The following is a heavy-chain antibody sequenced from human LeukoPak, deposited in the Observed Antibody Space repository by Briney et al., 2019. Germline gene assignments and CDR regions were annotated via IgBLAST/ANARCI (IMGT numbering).Heavy chain of an antibody. CDR3: ARDPDYGGNPGDDAFDI. CDR2: IRYDGSNK. J-gene: IGHJ3*02. D-gene: IGHD4-23*01. CDR1: GFTFSSYG. Sequence: GGSLRLSCAASGFTFSSYGMHWVRQAPGKGLEWVAFIRYDGSNKYYADSVKGRFTISRDNSKNTLYLQMNSLRAEDTGVYYCARDPDYGGNPGDDAFDIWGQGTMVTVSS. V-gene: IGHV3-30*02.